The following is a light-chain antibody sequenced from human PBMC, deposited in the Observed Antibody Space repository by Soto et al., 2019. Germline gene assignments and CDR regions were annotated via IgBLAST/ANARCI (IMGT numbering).Light chain of an antibody. CDR3: QQLNTSPPWT. V-gene: IGKV1-9*01. Sequence: DIQLTQSPSFLSASVGDRVTITCRASQGISTYLAWYQQKPGKAPNLLIYAASTLQSGVPLRFSGSGSGTEFTLTISSLQPEDFATYYCQQLNTSPPWTFGHGTKVEIK. CDR1: QGISTY. CDR2: AAS. J-gene: IGKJ1*01.